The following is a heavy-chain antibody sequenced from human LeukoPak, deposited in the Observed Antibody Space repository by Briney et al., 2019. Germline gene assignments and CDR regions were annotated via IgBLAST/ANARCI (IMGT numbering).Heavy chain of an antibody. Sequence: SQILSLTCTVSGGSISSGSYYWSWIRQPAGKGLEWIGRIYTSGSTNYNPSLKSRVTISVDTSKNQFSLKLSSVTAADTAVYYCARDLTIFGVVIMGGWFDPWGQGTLVTVSS. CDR1: GGSISSGSYY. D-gene: IGHD3-3*01. CDR3: ARDLTIFGVVIMGGWFDP. J-gene: IGHJ5*02. V-gene: IGHV4-61*02. CDR2: IYTSGST.